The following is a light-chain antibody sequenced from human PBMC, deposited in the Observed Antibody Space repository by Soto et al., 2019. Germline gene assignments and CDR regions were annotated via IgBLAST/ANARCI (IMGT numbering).Light chain of an antibody. CDR1: QTVRNNY. CDR3: QQFSSYLLT. V-gene: IGKV3-20*01. CDR2: DAS. Sequence: EFVLTQSPGTLSLSPGERATLSCRASQTVRNNYLAWYQQKPGQAPKLLIHDASSRATGIPDRFSGGGSGTDFILTISRLEPEDFAVYYCQQFSSYLLTFGGGTKV. J-gene: IGKJ4*01.